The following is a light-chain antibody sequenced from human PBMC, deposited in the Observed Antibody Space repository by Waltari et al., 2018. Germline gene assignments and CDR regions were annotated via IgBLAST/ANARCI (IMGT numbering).Light chain of an antibody. CDR1: SGSVSTNSH. CDR3: VLYMGSGIWV. Sequence: QTVVTQEASFSVSPGGTVTLTCGLNSGSVSTNSHPTWFRQTPGQAPRTLIYSTNTRSSGVPDRFSGSILGNKAALTITGAQADDECDYYCVLYMGSGIWVFGGGTKVTVL. CDR2: STN. V-gene: IGLV8-61*01. J-gene: IGLJ3*02.